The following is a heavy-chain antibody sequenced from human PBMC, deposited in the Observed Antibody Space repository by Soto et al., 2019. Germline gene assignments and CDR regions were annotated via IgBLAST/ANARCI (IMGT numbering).Heavy chain of an antibody. CDR3: ARDVGPATPWGMGY. Sequence: QVRLVQSGPEVKKPGASVKVSCKASGYTFTDYYMHWVRQAPGQGLEWMGWMNPNSGGANYAQKFQGWVTMTRDTSISTAYMQLSRLTSDDTAVYYCARDVGPATPWGMGYWGQGTLVTVSS. J-gene: IGHJ4*02. CDR2: MNPNSGGA. V-gene: IGHV1-2*04. CDR1: GYTFTDYY. D-gene: IGHD2-8*02.